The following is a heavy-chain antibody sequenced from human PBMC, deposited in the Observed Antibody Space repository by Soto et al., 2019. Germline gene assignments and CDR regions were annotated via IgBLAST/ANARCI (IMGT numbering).Heavy chain of an antibody. CDR1: GGSFSGYY. D-gene: IGHD3-16*01. CDR3: ARVRADLTYYYYGMDV. CDR2: INHSGST. V-gene: IGHV4-34*01. J-gene: IGHJ6*02. Sequence: QVQLQQWGAGLLKPSETLSLTCAVYGGSFSGYYWSWIRQHPGKGLEWIGEINHSGSTNYNPSLKARVTISVDTSKTQCALKLGSVTAADTAVYYCARVRADLTYYYYGMDVWGQGTTVTVSS.